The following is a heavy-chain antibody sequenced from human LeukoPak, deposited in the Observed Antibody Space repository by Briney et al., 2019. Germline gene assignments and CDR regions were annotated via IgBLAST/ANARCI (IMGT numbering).Heavy chain of an antibody. CDR3: AKDRTGSGGLDY. CDR2: ISGSGGST. V-gene: IGHV3-23*01. Sequence: GGTLRLSCAASGFTFSSYGMSWVRQAPGKGLEWVSAISGSGGSTYYADSVKGRFTISRDNSKNTLYLQMNSLRAEDTAVYYCAKDRTGSGGLDYWGQGTLVTVSS. J-gene: IGHJ4*02. D-gene: IGHD6-19*01. CDR1: GFTFSSYG.